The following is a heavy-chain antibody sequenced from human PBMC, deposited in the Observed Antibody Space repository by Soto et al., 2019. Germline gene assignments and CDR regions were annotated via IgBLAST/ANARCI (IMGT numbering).Heavy chain of an antibody. Sequence: QITLKESGPTLVKHTQTLTLTCTFSGFSLNTGGLGVGWIRQPPGKALEWLALIYWDGDKRYSPSLKSRLSITKDTSNNQVVLTMTNMVPVDTATYYCAHSRCGGDCLRSYSSHYYYGMDIWGQGTTVTVSS. CDR3: AHSRCGGDCLRSYSSHYYYGMDI. J-gene: IGHJ6*02. D-gene: IGHD2-21*02. CDR1: GFSLNTGGLG. V-gene: IGHV2-5*02. CDR2: IYWDGDK.